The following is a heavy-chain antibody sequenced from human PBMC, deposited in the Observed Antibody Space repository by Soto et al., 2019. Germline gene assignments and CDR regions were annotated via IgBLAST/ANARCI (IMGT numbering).Heavy chain of an antibody. CDR3: ARGSGTKDFNEYSSSSSAEDFDY. J-gene: IGHJ4*02. CDR2: IIPIFGTA. Sequence: GASVKVSCTASGGTFSSYAISWVRQAPGQGLEWMGGIIPIFGTANYAQKFQGRVTITADESTSTAYMELSSLRSEDTAVYYCARGSGTKDFNEYSSSSSAEDFDYWGQGTLVTVSS. V-gene: IGHV1-69*13. CDR1: GGTFSSYA. D-gene: IGHD6-6*01.